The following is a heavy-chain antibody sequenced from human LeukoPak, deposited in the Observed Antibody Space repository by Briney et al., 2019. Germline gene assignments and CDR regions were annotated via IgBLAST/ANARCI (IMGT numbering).Heavy chain of an antibody. V-gene: IGHV3-23*01. Sequence: GGSLRLSCVASGFTFTKCAMSWIRQAPGKGLEWVAIITATGDTAYYADSVKSRFTISRDNSRNTVYMQMDSLRAEDTAIYYCAGDRNSDWYSPLDYWDQGSQVTVSP. D-gene: IGHD6-19*01. CDR2: ITATGDTA. J-gene: IGHJ4*02. CDR1: GFTFTKCA. CDR3: AGDRNSDWYSPLDY.